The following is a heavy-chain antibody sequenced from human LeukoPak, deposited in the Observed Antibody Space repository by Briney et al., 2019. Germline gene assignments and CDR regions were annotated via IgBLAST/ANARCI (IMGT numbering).Heavy chain of an antibody. CDR2: IKEDGSEE. V-gene: IGHV3-7*01. D-gene: IGHD3-10*01. Sequence: PGGSLRLSCAASGFTFGPYWMSWVRQAPGKGLEWVATIKEDGSEEYYVDSVKGRFTISRDNAKNSLYLQMSSLRAEDTAVYYCARLAPYYGTGIIWGQGTVATVSS. CDR3: ARLAPYYGTGII. CDR1: GFTFGPYW. J-gene: IGHJ3*02.